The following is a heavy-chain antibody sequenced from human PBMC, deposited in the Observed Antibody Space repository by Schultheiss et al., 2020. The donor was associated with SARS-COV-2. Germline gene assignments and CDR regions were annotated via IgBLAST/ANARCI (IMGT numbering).Heavy chain of an antibody. J-gene: IGHJ4*02. CDR2: ISAYNGNT. V-gene: IGHV1-18*01. CDR1: GYTFTSYG. D-gene: IGHD1-1*01. CDR3: ARAAGNGDYGDY. Sequence: ASVKVSCKASGYTFTSYGISWVRQAPGQGLEWMGWISAYNGNTNYAQKLQGRVTMTRDTSTSTVYMELSSLRSEDTAVFYCARAAGNGDYGDYWGQGTLVTVSS.